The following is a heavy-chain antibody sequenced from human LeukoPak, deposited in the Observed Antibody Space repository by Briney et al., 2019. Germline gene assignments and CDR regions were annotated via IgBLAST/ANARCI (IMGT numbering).Heavy chain of an antibody. V-gene: IGHV4-59*08. Sequence: SDTLSLTCTVSGGSISNYYWSWIRQAPGKGLEWIGYIYNSGTTTYSPSLQSRATISVDTSQNHISLRLSSVTAADTAIYYCTRPYSGDYAFDVWGQGTMVTVS. D-gene: IGHD4-17*01. CDR2: IYNSGTT. J-gene: IGHJ3*01. CDR3: TRPYSGDYAFDV. CDR1: GGSISNYY.